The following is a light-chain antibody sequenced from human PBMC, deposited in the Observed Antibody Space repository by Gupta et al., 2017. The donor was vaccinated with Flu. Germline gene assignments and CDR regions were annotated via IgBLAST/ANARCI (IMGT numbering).Light chain of an antibody. CDR3: STWDDDLSGLI. J-gene: IGLJ2*01. CDR1: ASSIGSND. V-gene: IGLV1-44*01. Sequence: TISCVGGASSIGSNDVNWFRQFPGTAPQLLIYSSVLRPSGVPDRFSGSKSGTSASLAITGLQSADEGDYYGSTWDDDLSGLIFGGGTKLTV. CDR2: SSV.